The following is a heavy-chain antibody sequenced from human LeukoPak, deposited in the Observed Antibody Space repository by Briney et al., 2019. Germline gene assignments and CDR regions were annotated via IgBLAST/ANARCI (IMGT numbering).Heavy chain of an antibody. CDR1: GFIFNNYA. J-gene: IGHJ4*02. CDR3: AKDNRRHYTSGPNPDSLH. CDR2: ISWNSGSI. V-gene: IGHV3-9*01. D-gene: IGHD6-19*01. Sequence: GGSLRLSCAGTGFIFNNYAMHWVRQPPGKGLEWVSGISWNSGSIDYADSVKGRFTISRDNAKNSLYLQMNSLRVEDTAFYYCAKDNRRHYTSGPNPDSLHWGQGALVTVSS.